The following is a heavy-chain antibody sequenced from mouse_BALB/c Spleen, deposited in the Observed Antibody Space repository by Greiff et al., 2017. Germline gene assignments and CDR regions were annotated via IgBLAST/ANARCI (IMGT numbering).Heavy chain of an antibody. CDR1: GFSLTSYG. CDR3: ARDRGLRYAMDY. J-gene: IGHJ4*01. Sequence: VMLVESGPGLVAPSQSLSITCTVSGFSLTSYGVHWVRQPPGKGLEWLGVIWAGGSTNYNSALMSRLSISKDNSKSQVFLKMNSLQTDDTAMYYCARDRGLRYAMDYWGQGTAVTASS. V-gene: IGHV2-9*02. D-gene: IGHD2-2*01. CDR2: IWAGGST.